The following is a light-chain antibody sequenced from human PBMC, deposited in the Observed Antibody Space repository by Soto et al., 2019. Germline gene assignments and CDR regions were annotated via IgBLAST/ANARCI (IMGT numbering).Light chain of an antibody. Sequence: QSALTQPASVSGSPGQSITISCTETSSDVGSYNFVSWYQQHPGKAPKLMIYEGSKRPSGVSNRFSGSKSGNTASLIISGLQAEDEADYYCCSYAGSVIFGGGTKLTVL. V-gene: IGLV2-23*01. CDR1: SSDVGSYNF. CDR3: CSYAGSVI. J-gene: IGLJ2*01. CDR2: EGS.